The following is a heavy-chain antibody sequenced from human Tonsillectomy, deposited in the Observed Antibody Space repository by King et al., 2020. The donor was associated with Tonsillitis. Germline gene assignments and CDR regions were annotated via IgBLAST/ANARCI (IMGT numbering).Heavy chain of an antibody. J-gene: IGHJ2*01. V-gene: IGHV4-61*01. CDR2: IYYSGST. D-gene: IGHD6-19*01. CDR1: GGSVSSGSYY. CDR3: ARTYSSGWYGWYFDL. Sequence: VQLQESGPGLVKPSETLSLTCTVSGGSVSSGSYYWSWIRQPPGKGLEWIGYIYYSGSTNYNPSLKSRVTISVDTSKNQFSLKLSSVTAADTAVCYCARTYSSGWYGWYFDLWGRGTLVTVSS.